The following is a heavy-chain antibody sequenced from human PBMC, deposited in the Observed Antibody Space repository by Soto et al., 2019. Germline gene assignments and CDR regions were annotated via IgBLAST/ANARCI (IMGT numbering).Heavy chain of an antibody. J-gene: IGHJ6*03. D-gene: IGHD3-3*01. CDR1: GFTFSDYY. CDR2: ISSSGSTI. CDR3: AGAGLDAILEWFYMDV. Sequence: QVQLVESGGGLVKPGGSLRLSCAASGFTFSDYYMSWIRQAPGKGLEWVSYISSSGSTIYYADSVTGRFTISRDNAKNSLYLQMNSLRAEDTAVYYCAGAGLDAILEWFYMDVWGKGTTVTVSS. V-gene: IGHV3-11*01.